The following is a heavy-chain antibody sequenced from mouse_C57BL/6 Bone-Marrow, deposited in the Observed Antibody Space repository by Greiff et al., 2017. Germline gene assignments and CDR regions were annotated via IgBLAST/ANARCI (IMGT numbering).Heavy chain of an antibody. Sequence: DVMLVESGGDLVKPGGSLKLSCAASGFTFSSYGMSWVRQTPDKRLEWVATISSGGRYTYYPDSVQGRFTISRDNAKNTLYLQMSSLKSEDTAMYYCARHDYGTWFAYWGQGTLVTVSA. D-gene: IGHD1-1*01. CDR2: ISSGGRYT. CDR1: GFTFSSYG. J-gene: IGHJ3*01. V-gene: IGHV5-6*02. CDR3: ARHDYGTWFAY.